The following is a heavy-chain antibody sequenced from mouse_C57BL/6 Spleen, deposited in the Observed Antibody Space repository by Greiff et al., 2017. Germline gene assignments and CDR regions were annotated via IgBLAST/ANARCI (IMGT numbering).Heavy chain of an antibody. J-gene: IGHJ4*01. CDR3: TRSDHTVAMYY. Sequence: QVQLKQSGAELVRPGTSVKVSCKASGYAFTNYLIEWVKQRPGQGLEWIGVINPGSGGTNYNEKFKGKATLTADKSSTTAYMQLSSLTSEDSTVYFSTRSDHTVAMYYWGPGTSVTVSS. CDR1: GYAFTNYL. CDR2: INPGSGGT. D-gene: IGHD1-1*01. V-gene: IGHV1-54*01.